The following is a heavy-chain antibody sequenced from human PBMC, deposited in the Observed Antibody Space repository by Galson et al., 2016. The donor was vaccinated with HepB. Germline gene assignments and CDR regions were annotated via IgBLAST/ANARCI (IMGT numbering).Heavy chain of an antibody. D-gene: IGHD2-15*01. Sequence: QSGAEVKKPGESLKISCKGSGYSLTSDWIGWVRQMPGKGLEWMGIIYPGDSDTRYSLSFQGQVTISADKSISTAYLQWSSLKASATAIYYCARRGGDCSGGSCWYFDYWGQGTLITVSS. V-gene: IGHV5-51*03. CDR1: GYSLTSDW. J-gene: IGHJ4*02. CDR3: ARRGGDCSGGSCWYFDY. CDR2: IYPGDSDT.